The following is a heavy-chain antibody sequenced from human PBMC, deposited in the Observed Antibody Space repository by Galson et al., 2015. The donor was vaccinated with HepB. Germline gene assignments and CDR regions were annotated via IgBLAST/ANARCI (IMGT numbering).Heavy chain of an antibody. Sequence: SVKVSCKASGYTFTSSAMNWVRQAPGQGLEWMGWINTNTGNPTYAQGFTGRFVFSLDTSVSTAYLQISSLKAEDTAVYYCARSASGTYRGGMDVWGQGTTVTVSS. V-gene: IGHV7-4-1*02. CDR2: INTNTGNP. J-gene: IGHJ6*02. D-gene: IGHD3-10*01. CDR3: ARSASGTYRGGMDV. CDR1: GYTFTSSA.